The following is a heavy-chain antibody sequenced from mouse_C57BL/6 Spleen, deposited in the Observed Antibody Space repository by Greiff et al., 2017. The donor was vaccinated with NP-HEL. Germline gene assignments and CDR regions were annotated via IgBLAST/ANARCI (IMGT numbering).Heavy chain of an antibody. CDR2: IYPGDGDT. D-gene: IGHD2-4*01. V-gene: IGHV1-82*01. J-gene: IGHJ4*01. CDR3: ARSSDDYDYAMDY. CDR1: GYAFSSSW. Sequence: VQLQQSGPELVKPGASVKISCKASGYAFSSSWMNWVKQRPGKGLEWIGRIYPGDGDTNYNGKFKGKATLTADKSSSTAYMQLSSLTSEDSAVYFCARSSDDYDYAMDYWGQGTSVTVSS.